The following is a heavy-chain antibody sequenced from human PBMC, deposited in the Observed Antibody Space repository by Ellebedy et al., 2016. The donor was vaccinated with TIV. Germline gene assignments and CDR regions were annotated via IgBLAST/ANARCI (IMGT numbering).Heavy chain of an antibody. Sequence: SETLSLTCTVSGGSISSYYWSWIRQPPGKGLEWIGYIYYSGSTNYNPSLKSRVTISVDTSKNQFSLKLSSVTAADTAVYYCAREKESFGGVIVDYWGQGTLVTVSS. J-gene: IGHJ4*02. CDR1: GGSISSYY. V-gene: IGHV4-59*01. CDR2: IYYSGST. CDR3: AREKESFGGVIVDY. D-gene: IGHD3-16*02.